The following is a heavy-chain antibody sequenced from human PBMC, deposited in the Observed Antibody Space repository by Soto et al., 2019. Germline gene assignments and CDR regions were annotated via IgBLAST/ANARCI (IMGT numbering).Heavy chain of an antibody. CDR1: GGSISSSSYY. CDR2: IYYSGST. Sequence: SETLSLTCTVSGGSISSSSYYWGWIRQPPGKGLGWIGIIYYSGSTYYNPSLKSRVTISVDTSKNQFSLKLISVTAADTAVYYCARREVRGVIIPFDYWGQGTLVTVSS. J-gene: IGHJ4*02. V-gene: IGHV4-39*01. CDR3: ARREVRGVIIPFDY. D-gene: IGHD3-10*01.